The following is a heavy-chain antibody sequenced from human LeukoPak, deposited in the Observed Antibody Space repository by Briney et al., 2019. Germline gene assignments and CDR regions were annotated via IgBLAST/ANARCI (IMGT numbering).Heavy chain of an antibody. CDR1: GFTSGKAW. CDR3: TTDGHCDFWSGYFPDY. V-gene: IGHV3-15*01. Sequence: PGGSLRPSCPASGFTSGKAWMGWVRQPPGKGREWVGRIKSKTDGGTTDYAAPVKGRFTISRDDSKNTLYLQMNSLKTEDTAVYYCTTDGHCDFWSGYFPDYWGQGTLVTVSS. D-gene: IGHD3-3*01. CDR2: IKSKTDGGTT. J-gene: IGHJ4*02.